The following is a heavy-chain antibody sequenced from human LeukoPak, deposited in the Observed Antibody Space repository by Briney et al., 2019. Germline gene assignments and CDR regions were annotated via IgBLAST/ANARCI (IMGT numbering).Heavy chain of an antibody. J-gene: IGHJ6*04. CDR2: ISSSGSTI. CDR3: ARGSLAANYYGSGSPHGLDV. CDR1: GFTFSDYY. V-gene: IGHV3-11*01. Sequence: GGSLRLSCAASGFTFSDYYMSWIRQAPGKGLEWVSYISSSGSTIYYADSVKGRFTISRDNAKNSLYLQMNSLRAEDTAVYYCARGSLAANYYGSGSPHGLDVWGKGTTVTISS. D-gene: IGHD3-10*01.